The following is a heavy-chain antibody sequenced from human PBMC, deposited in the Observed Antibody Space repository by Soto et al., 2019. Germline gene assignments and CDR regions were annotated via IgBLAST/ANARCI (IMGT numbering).Heavy chain of an antibody. CDR3: ATDLIGRSGLGAFDI. J-gene: IGHJ3*02. V-gene: IGHV3-33*01. Sequence: GGSLRLSCAASGFTFSNYGMHWVRQAPGKGLEWVAVIWYDGSNKYYADSVKGRFTISRDNSKNTLYLQMNSLRVEDTAVYYCATDLIGRSGLGAFDIWGRGTMVTVSS. CDR1: GFTFSNYG. D-gene: IGHD2-15*01. CDR2: IWYDGSNK.